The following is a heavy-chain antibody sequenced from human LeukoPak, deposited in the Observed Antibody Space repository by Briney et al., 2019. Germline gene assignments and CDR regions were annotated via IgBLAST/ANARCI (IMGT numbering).Heavy chain of an antibody. CDR2: IYYSGST. V-gene: IGHV4-59*01. D-gene: IGHD3-3*01. Sequence: PSETLSLTCTVSGGSISSYYWSWIRQPPGKGLEWIGYIYYSGSTEYKPSLKSRVTISVDTSKNQFSLKLSSVTAADTAVYYCARGRFLDAFDIWGQGTMVTVSS. CDR1: GGSISSYY. CDR3: ARGRFLDAFDI. J-gene: IGHJ3*02.